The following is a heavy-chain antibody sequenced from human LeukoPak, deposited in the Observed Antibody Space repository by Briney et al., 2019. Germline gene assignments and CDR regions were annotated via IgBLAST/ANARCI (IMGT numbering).Heavy chain of an antibody. CDR1: GFNFSAYA. V-gene: IGHV3-64*01. J-gene: IGHJ6*03. CDR3: ARGHPYNYGSNYMDV. CDR2: VTNNGDTT. D-gene: IGHD3-10*01. Sequence: GGTLRLSCAASGFNFSAYAMHWVRQAPGKGLEYVSVVTNNGDTTYYANPLKGRFTISRDNSKSTLFLQMDSLRGEDMGVYYCARGHPYNYGSNYMDVWGSGTTVTVS.